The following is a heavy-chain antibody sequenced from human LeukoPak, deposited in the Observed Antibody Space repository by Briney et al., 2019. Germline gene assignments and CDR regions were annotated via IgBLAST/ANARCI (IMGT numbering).Heavy chain of an antibody. CDR3: TTEDIVVVPAYYMDV. Sequence: GGSLRLSCAASGFTFSNAWMSWVRQAPGKGLEWVGRIKSKTDGGTTDYAAPVKGRFTISRDDSKNTLYLQMNSLKTEDTAVYYCTTEDIVVVPAYYMDVWGKGTTVTVSS. D-gene: IGHD2-2*01. CDR2: IKSKTDGGTT. CDR1: GFTFSNAW. J-gene: IGHJ6*03. V-gene: IGHV3-15*01.